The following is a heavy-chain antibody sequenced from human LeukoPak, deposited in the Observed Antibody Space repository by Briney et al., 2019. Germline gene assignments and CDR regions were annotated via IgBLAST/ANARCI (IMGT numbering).Heavy chain of an antibody. CDR1: GGSFSGYY. D-gene: IGHD4-11*01. V-gene: IGHV4-34*01. Sequence: KPSETLSLTCAVSGGSFSGYYWTWIRQPPGKGLEWIGEINHSGSANYNPSLMSRVTISLGTSKNHFSLNLSSVTAADTAVYYCARGQGTVTTHWGQGTLVTVSS. J-gene: IGHJ4*02. CDR2: INHSGSA. CDR3: ARGQGTVTTH.